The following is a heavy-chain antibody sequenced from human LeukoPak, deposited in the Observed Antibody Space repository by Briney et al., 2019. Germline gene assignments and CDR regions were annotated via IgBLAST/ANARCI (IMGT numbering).Heavy chain of an antibody. CDR1: GFTFSSYD. CDR2: ISYDGSSK. J-gene: IGHJ4*02. D-gene: IGHD1-26*01. CDR3: ARDQGAIDY. V-gene: IGHV3-30-3*01. Sequence: GGSLRLSCAASGFTFSSYDMHWVRQAPGKGLEWVAVISYDGSSKYYADSVKGRFTISRDNSKNTLYLQMNSLRAEDTAVYYCARDQGAIDYWGQGTLVTVSS.